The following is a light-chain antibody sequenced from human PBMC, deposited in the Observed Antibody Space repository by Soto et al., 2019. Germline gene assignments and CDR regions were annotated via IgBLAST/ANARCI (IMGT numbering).Light chain of an antibody. CDR3: QQRSNWPQT. CDR2: YAS. CDR1: QIVSDF. Sequence: EVVLTQCPATLSLSTGERATLSCRATQIVSDFFSCYQQKPAQFPRLLIFYASMRATGFPASFCSSWSGTDFTLTIRTLEPEDFAVYYCQQRSNWPQTVGPGTKVDIK. J-gene: IGKJ1*01. V-gene: IGKV3-11*01.